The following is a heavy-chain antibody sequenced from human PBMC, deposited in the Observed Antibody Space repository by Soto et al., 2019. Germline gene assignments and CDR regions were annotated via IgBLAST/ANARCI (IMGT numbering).Heavy chain of an antibody. CDR3: ARGGGVGVAGSAAFDM. CDR2: INPATGSA. V-gene: IGHV1-2*02. CDR1: GYPVTAYY. Sequence: QLHLVQSGAVVKKPGASVTVSCSASGYPVTAYYMHWVRQAPGRGLEWMGGINPATGSAKYTQTCQGRVPITRDTATRTVFMELSGPTSEDTAFFYCARGGGVGVAGSAAFDMWGQGTLVTVSS. J-gene: IGHJ3*02. D-gene: IGHD3-3*01.